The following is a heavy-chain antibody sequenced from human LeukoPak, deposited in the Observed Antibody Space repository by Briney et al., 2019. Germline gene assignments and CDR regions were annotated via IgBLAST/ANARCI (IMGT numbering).Heavy chain of an antibody. J-gene: IGHJ4*02. V-gene: IGHV1-8*01. CDR3: ARGIPPVLRYFDWSRMDFDY. CDR1: GYTFTSYD. Sequence: ASVKVSCKASGYTFTSYDINWVRQATGQGLEWMGWMNPNSGNTGYAQKFQGRVTMTRNTSISTAYMELSSLRSEDTAVYYCARGIPPVLRYFDWSRMDFDYWGQGTLVTVSS. D-gene: IGHD3-9*01. CDR2: MNPNSGNT.